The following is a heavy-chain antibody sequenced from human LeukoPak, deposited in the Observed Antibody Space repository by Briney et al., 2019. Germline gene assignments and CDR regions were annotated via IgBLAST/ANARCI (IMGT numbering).Heavy chain of an antibody. CDR3: AKGVGTTTGYFDY. D-gene: IGHD1-26*01. Sequence: PGGSLRLSCAASGFTFSSYGLSWVRQAPGKGLEWVSGISGSGASTYYADSVKGRFTISRDNSKNTLYLQMNSLRAEDTAVYYCAKGVGTTTGYFDYWGQGTLVTVSS. V-gene: IGHV3-23*01. CDR1: GFTFSSYG. CDR2: ISGSGAST. J-gene: IGHJ4*02.